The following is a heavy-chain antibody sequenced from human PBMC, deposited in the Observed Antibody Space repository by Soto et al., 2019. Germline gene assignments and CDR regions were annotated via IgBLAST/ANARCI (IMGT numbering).Heavy chain of an antibody. CDR1: GFTFSSYG. CDR3: AKDRLDALILPKTAFGPAELCYYYYCMDV. CDR2: ISYDRSNK. D-gene: IGHD3-16*01. J-gene: IGHJ6*02. V-gene: IGHV3-30*18. Sequence: GGALSLSCASSGFTFSSYGMHWVRQAPGKGLEWVAVISYDRSNKYYADSVKGRFTISRDKSKNTLYLQINSRRAEDTAVYYCAKDRLDALILPKTAFGPAELCYYYYCMDVWGQGTTVTVS.